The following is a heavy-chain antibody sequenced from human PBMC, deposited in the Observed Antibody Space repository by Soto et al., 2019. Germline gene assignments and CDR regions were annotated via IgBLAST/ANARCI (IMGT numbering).Heavy chain of an antibody. CDR1: SGSISSSNW. CDR3: ARRRGRLDFDY. J-gene: IGHJ4*02. V-gene: IGHV4-4*02. Sequence: PSGTLSLTCAVSSGSISSSNWWSWVRQPPGKGLEWIGEIYHSGSTNYNPSLKSRATISVDKSKNQFSLKLSSVTAADTAVYYCARRRGRLDFDYWGQGTLVTVSS. D-gene: IGHD3-16*01. CDR2: IYHSGST.